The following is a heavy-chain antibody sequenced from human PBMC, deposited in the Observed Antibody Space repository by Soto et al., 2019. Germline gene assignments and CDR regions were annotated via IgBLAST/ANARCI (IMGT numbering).Heavy chain of an antibody. CDR1: GGSISSGGYS. J-gene: IGHJ4*02. CDR3: AAGGGLPRYY. CDR2: IYHSGST. V-gene: IGHV4-30-2*01. Sequence: QLQLQESGSGLVKPSQTLSLTCAVSGGSISSGGYSLSWIRQPPGKGLEWIGYIYHSGSTYYNPSLKSRVTISVDRSKNQFSLKLSSVTAADTDVYYCAAGGGLPRYYWGQGTLVTVSS. D-gene: IGHD5-12*01.